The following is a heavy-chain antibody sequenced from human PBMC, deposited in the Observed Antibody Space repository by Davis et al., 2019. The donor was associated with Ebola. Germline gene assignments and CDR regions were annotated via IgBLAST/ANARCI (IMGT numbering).Heavy chain of an antibody. CDR1: GYTFTSYY. J-gene: IGHJ4*02. Sequence: ASVKVSCKASGYTFTSYYMHWVLQAPGQGLEWMGIINPSGGSTSYAQKFQGRVTMTRDTSTSTVYMELTSLRSEDTAVYYCARELRPSVGLLRSPQGYWGQGTLVTVSS. CDR2: INPSGGST. V-gene: IGHV1-46*01. CDR3: ARELRPSVGLLRSPQGY. D-gene: IGHD1-26*01.